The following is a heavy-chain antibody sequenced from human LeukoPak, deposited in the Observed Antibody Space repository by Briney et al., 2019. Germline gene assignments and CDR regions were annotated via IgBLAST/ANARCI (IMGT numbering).Heavy chain of an antibody. D-gene: IGHD3-10*01. CDR2: ISSNSGGI. CDR1: GFIFDDYA. CDR3: AKAGMDYYGSGSYTWFDP. J-gene: IGHJ5*02. Sequence: GGSLRLSCAASGFIFDDYAMHWVRQAPGKGLEWVSGISSNSGGIGYADFVQGRFTISRDNAKNSLYLQMNSLRAEDTAVYYCAKAGMDYYGSGSYTWFDPWGQGTLVTVSS. V-gene: IGHV3-9*01.